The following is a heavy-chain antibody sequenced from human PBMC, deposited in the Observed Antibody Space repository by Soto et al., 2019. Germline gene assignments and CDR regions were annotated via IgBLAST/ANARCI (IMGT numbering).Heavy chain of an antibody. CDR2: ITGSGAGS. D-gene: IGHD6-13*01. J-gene: IGHJ5*02. CDR1: GFTFSSYA. CDR3: AKAYSNSWPNDWFDP. V-gene: IGHV3-23*01. Sequence: EVQLLESGGGWLQPGGSLRLSCAASGFTFSSYAMNWVRQAPGKGLEWVSGITGSGAGSYYSDSVKGRFTISRDNSKNTLYLQMNSRRAEDTAVYYGAKAYSNSWPNDWFDPWGQGTLVTVSS.